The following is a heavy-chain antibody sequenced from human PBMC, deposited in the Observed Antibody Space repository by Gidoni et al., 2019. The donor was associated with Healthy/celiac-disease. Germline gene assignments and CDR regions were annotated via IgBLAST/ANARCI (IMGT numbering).Heavy chain of an antibody. Sequence: EVQLVESGGGLVESGGSLRLSCAASGATVSRNYMSWVRQAPGKGLEWVSGSYSGGSTYNAGSEKDRFTISRDNSKNTLYLQMNSLRAEDTAVYYCASRIAARTHDAFDIWGQGTMVTVSS. D-gene: IGHD6-6*01. J-gene: IGHJ3*02. CDR1: GATVSRNY. CDR2: SYSGGST. V-gene: IGHV3-66*02. CDR3: ASRIAARTHDAFDI.